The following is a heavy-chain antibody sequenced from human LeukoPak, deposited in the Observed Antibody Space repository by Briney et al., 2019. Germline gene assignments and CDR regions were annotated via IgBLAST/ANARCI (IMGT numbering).Heavy chain of an antibody. D-gene: IGHD4-17*01. J-gene: IGHJ5*02. V-gene: IGHV1-2*02. Sequence: ASVKVSCKVSEYTLTELSMHWVRQAPGQGLEWMGWINPNSGGTNYAQKFQGRVTMTRDTSISTAYMELSRLRSDDTAVYYCARPSYGDGGFDPWGQGTLVTVSS. CDR2: INPNSGGT. CDR3: ARPSYGDGGFDP. CDR1: EYTLTELS.